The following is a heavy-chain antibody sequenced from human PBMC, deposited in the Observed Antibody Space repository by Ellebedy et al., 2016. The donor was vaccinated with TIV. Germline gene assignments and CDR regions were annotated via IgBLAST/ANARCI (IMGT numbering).Heavy chain of an antibody. J-gene: IGHJ2*01. CDR2: YDPDDGET. D-gene: IGHD2-21*02. Sequence: AASVKVSCKVSGYSLIQLSIQWVRQAPGRGLEWMGGYDPDDGETVLANTFRGRLTVTDDISTNTAYMELTSLRSDDTATYYCATDRVGTRAGTASYWSLDRWGRGSPVTVSS. CDR3: ATDRVGTRAGTASYWSLDR. CDR1: GYSLIQLS. V-gene: IGHV1-24*01.